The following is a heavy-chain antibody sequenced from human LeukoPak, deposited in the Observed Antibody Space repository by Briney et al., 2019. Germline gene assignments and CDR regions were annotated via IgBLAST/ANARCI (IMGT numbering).Heavy chain of an antibody. Sequence: SETLSLTCAVYGGSFSGYYWSWIRQPPGKGPEWIGEINHSGSTNYNPSLKSRVTISVDTSKNQFSLKLSSVTAADTVVYYCARVLWFGDTRDNWFDPWGQGTLVTVSS. CDR3: ARVLWFGDTRDNWFDP. CDR1: GGSFSGYY. J-gene: IGHJ5*02. V-gene: IGHV4-34*01. D-gene: IGHD3-10*01. CDR2: INHSGST.